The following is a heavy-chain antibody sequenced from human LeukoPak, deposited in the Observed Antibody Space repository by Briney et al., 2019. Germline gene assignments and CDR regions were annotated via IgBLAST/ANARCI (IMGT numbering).Heavy chain of an antibody. CDR3: AKDHIAAAGSPPYYFDY. CDR1: GFTFSSYA. Sequence: LSGGSLRLSCAASGFTFSSYAMSWVRQAPGKGLEWVSAISGSGGSTYYADSVKGRFTISRDNSKNTLYLQMNSLRAEDTAVYYCAKDHIAAAGSPPYYFDYWGQGTLVTVSS. D-gene: IGHD6-13*01. V-gene: IGHV3-23*01. J-gene: IGHJ4*02. CDR2: ISGSGGST.